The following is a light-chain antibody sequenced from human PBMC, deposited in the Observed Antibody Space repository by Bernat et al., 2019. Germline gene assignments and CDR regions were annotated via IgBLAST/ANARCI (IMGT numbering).Light chain of an antibody. CDR1: QSISDW. CDR2: KAS. V-gene: IGKV1-5*03. CDR3: QQYKNYIT. J-gene: IGKJ5*01. Sequence: DIQMTQSPSTLSASVGDRVTITFRASQSISDWLAWYQQKPGKAPKLLIYKASSLESGVPSRFSGSGSATEFTLTISSLQPDDSAMYYCQQYKNYITLGQGTRLEIK.